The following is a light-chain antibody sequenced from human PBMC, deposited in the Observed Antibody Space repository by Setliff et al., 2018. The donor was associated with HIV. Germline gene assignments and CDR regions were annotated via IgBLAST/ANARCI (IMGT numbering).Light chain of an antibody. V-gene: IGLV2-14*01. Sequence: QSVLTQPASVSGSPGQSITISCTGTSSDVGGYNYVSWYQQRPGKAPKLIIYEVRNRPSGVSNRFSGSKSGNTASLTISGLQAEDEADYYCSSYAITNTLPFGTGTKGTVL. CDR2: EVR. CDR3: SSYAITNTLP. CDR1: SSDVGGYNY. J-gene: IGLJ1*01.